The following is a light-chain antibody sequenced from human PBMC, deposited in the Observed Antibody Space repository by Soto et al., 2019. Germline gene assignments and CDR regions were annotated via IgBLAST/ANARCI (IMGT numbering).Light chain of an antibody. V-gene: IGKV1-39*01. J-gene: IGKJ1*01. CDR1: QSIASY. Sequence: DIQMTQSPSSLSASVGDRVTITCRASQSIASYLNWYQQKPGKAHKLLIYAEYTLQGGVQLRFSGSGSGTDFTLTITSLQPEDFATCYCKQSYTSPGTFGQGTKVDIK. CDR2: AEY. CDR3: KQSYTSPGT.